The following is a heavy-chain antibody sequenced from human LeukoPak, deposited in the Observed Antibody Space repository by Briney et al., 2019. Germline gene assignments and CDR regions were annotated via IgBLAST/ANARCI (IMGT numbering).Heavy chain of an antibody. J-gene: IGHJ4*02. CDR2: ISPTGSTT. V-gene: IGHV3-74*01. D-gene: IGHD6-6*01. CDR3: ARGPNSNWSGLDF. Sequence: PGGSWGPSCPPSGSSFIGHWMPWARQLPGKGRVWVSRISPTGSTTSYADSVKGRFTVSRDNAKNTLYQQVNNLRAEDTAVYYCARGPNSNWSGLDFWGQGTLLTVSS. CDR1: GSSFIGHW.